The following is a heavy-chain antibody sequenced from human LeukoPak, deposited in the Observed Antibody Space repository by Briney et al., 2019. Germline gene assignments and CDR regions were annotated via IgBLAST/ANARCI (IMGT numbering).Heavy chain of an antibody. CDR3: AKPSSIVIVPTALQRSLDY. CDR1: GFTFRNYA. V-gene: IGHV3-23*01. J-gene: IGHJ4*02. Sequence: QPGGSLRLSCTASGFTFRNYAMTWVRQAPGKGLEWVSTISGSGGTTYYADSVQGRLSISRDNSKSTLSLQMNSLRAEDTAVYYCAKPSSIVIVPTALQRSLDYWGQGALVTVSS. CDR2: ISGSGGTT. D-gene: IGHD2/OR15-2a*01.